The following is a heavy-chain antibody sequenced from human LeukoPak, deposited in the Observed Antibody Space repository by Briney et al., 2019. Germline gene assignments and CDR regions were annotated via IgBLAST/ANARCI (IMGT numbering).Heavy chain of an antibody. J-gene: IGHJ4*02. D-gene: IGHD5-18*01. CDR2: IYYSGST. CDR3: ARGYSYGPNDY. Sequence: SWVRQPPGKGLEWIGYIYYSGSTYYNPSLKSRVTISVDTSKNQFSLKLSSVTAADTAVYYCARGYSYGPNDYWGQGTLVTVSS. V-gene: IGHV4-30-4*08.